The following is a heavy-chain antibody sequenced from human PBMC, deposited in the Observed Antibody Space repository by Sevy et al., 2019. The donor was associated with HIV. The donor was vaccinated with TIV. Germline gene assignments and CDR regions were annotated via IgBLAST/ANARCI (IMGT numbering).Heavy chain of an antibody. D-gene: IGHD3-22*01. Sequence: SETLSLTCAVSGVSVTSDTYYWSWIRQPPGKGLEWIGYVYHTGSTNYSPSFKSRVTISIDTSKNQFSLRLFSVAAADTAMYYCAREPYFFDKSGYFWDYWGQGILVTVPS. J-gene: IGHJ4*02. CDR1: GVSVTSDTYY. V-gene: IGHV4-61*01. CDR2: VYHTGST. CDR3: AREPYFFDKSGYFWDY.